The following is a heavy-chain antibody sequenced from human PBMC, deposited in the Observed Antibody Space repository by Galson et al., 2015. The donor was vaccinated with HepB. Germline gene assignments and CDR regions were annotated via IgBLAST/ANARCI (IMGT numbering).Heavy chain of an antibody. CDR3: ASDYGLKNRGRYFDY. CDR1: GFTFSSYW. V-gene: IGHV3-7*03. D-gene: IGHD4-17*01. J-gene: IGHJ4*02. Sequence: SLRLSCAASGFTFSSYWMSWVRQAPGKGLEWVANIKQDGSEKYYVDSVKGRFTISRDNAKNSLYLQMNSLRAEDTAVYYCASDYGLKNRGRYFDYWGQGTLVTVSS. CDR2: IKQDGSEK.